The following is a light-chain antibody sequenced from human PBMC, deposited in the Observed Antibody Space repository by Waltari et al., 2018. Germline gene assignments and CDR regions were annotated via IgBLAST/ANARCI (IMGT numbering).Light chain of an antibody. Sequence: QSALTQPPSASGSPGQSVTISCTGTSSDVGSYTSVSWFQQHPGKAPKLIIYEVSKRPSGVPDRFSGSKSGNTASLTVSGLQADDEADYYCSSKGGSNNLVFGGGTKLTVL. CDR3: SSKGGSNNLV. J-gene: IGLJ3*02. CDR1: SSDVGSYTS. V-gene: IGLV2-8*01. CDR2: EVS.